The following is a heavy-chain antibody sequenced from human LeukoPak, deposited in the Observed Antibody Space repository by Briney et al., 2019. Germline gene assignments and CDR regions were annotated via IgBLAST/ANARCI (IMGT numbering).Heavy chain of an antibody. CDR1: GFSISDYS. V-gene: IGHV3-48*04. CDR2: ITGSGFTT. D-gene: IGHD3-10*01. CDR3: ARVSYPSGSYYKENWLDP. Sequence: GGSLRLSCVGSGFSISDYSMNWVRQAPGKGLEWIAYITGSGFTTYYADSVKGRFTISRDNAENSLNLLMNSLRAEDTAVYYCARVSYPSGSYYKENWLDPWGQGTPVTVSS. J-gene: IGHJ5*02.